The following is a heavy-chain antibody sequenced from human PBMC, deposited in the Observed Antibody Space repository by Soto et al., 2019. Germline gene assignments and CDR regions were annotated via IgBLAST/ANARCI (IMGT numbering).Heavy chain of an antibody. D-gene: IGHD2-8*02. J-gene: IGHJ4*02. V-gene: IGHV5-51*01. CDR3: ATIRRSSGFDY. CDR1: GYSFTTYW. CDR2: IQPGDSDT. Sequence: GESLKISCKGSGYSFTTYWIGWVRQMPRKGLEWVGSIQPGDSDTRYSPSFQGQVTISADKSINTAYLHWSSLKASDTALYYCATIRRSSGFDYWGQGTLVTVSS.